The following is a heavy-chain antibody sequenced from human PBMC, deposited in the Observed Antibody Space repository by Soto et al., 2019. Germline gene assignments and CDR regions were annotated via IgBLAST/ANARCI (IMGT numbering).Heavy chain of an antibody. CDR2: ISYSGST. CDR1: GGSISSRSYY. CDR3: TTGATSGRYVNYYYGIDV. V-gene: IGHV4-39*01. Sequence: SETLSLTCTVSGGSISSRSYYWGWIRQPPGKGLEWIGSISYSGSTFYNPSLNSRVTISVDTSKNQVSLQLKSVTPEDTAVYYCTTGATSGRYVNYYYGIDVWGQGTTVTVSS. D-gene: IGHD3-3*01. J-gene: IGHJ6*02.